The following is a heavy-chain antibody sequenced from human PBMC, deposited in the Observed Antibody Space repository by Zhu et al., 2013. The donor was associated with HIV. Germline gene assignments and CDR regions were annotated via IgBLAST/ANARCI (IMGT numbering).Heavy chain of an antibody. V-gene: IGHV4-38-2*01. Sequence: QVQLQESGPGLVKPSETLSLTCAVSGYSISSAYYWGWIRQPPGKGLEWIGSISHSGSTYYNPSLKSRVTISLDTSKNQFSLRLSSVTAADTAVYYCARQLGSNWYVDYWGQGNPGSTVSS. CDR3: ARQLGSNWYVDY. D-gene: IGHD6-13*01. J-gene: IGHJ4*02. CDR1: GYSISSAYY. CDR2: ISHSGST.